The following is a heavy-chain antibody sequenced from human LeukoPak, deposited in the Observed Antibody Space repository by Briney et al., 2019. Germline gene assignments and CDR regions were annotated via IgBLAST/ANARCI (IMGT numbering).Heavy chain of an antibody. CDR1: GFTFSSYA. CDR2: MSGSGGST. J-gene: IGHJ4*02. V-gene: IGHV3-23*01. D-gene: IGHD2-8*01. Sequence: PGGSLRLYCAASGFTFSSYAVSWVRQAPGKALEWGSSMSGSGGSTYSADSVKGRFTISRDNSKNTLYLQMNSLRAEDTALYYCAKDRSCTNDICHGDFDYWGQGTLVTVSS. CDR3: AKDRSCTNDICHGDFDY.